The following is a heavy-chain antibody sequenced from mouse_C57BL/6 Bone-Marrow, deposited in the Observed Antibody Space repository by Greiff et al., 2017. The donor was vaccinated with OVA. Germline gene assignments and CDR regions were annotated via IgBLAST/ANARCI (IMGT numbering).Heavy chain of an antibody. V-gene: IGHV14-4*01. Sequence: VQLQQSGAELVRPGASVKLSCTASGFTIKDYYMHWVKQRPEQGLEWIGWVDPENGDTEYASKFQGKATITADTSSNTAYLQLSSLTSEDTAVYYCTTRYGSSLFAYWGQGTLVTVSA. CDR1: GFTIKDYY. CDR3: TTRYGSSLFAY. D-gene: IGHD1-1*01. J-gene: IGHJ3*01. CDR2: VDPENGDT.